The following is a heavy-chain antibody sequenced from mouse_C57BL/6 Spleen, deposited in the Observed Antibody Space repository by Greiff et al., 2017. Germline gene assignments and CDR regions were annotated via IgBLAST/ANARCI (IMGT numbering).Heavy chain of an antibody. D-gene: IGHD2-4*01. CDR2: INPGSGGT. CDR3: ARFSYDYDWFAY. CDR1: GYAFTNYL. Sequence: VQLQQSGAELVRPGTSVKVSCKASGYAFTNYLIEWVKQRPGQGLEWIGVINPGSGGTNYNEKFKGKATLTADKSSSTAYMQLSSLTSEDSAVYFCARFSYDYDWFAYWGQGTLVTVSA. J-gene: IGHJ3*01. V-gene: IGHV1-54*01.